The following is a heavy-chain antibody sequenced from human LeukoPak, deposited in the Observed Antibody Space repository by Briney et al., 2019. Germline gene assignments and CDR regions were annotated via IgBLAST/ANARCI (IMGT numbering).Heavy chain of an antibody. CDR2: INHSGST. CDR3: ARAAYSSGRSDY. J-gene: IGHJ4*02. V-gene: IGHV4-34*01. CDR1: GGSFSGYY. Sequence: SETLSLTCAAYGGSFSGYYWSWIRQPPGKGLEWIGEINHSGSTNYNPSLKSRVTISVDTSKNQFSLKLSSVTAADTAVYYCARAAYSSGRSDYWGQGTLVTVSS. D-gene: IGHD6-19*01.